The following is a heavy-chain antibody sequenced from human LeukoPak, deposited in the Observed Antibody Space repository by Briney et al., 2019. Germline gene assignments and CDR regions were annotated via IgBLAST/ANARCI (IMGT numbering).Heavy chain of an antibody. V-gene: IGHV4-59*01. CDR1: GGSISSYY. Sequence: SETLSLTCTVSGGSISSYYWSWIRQPPGKGLEWIGCIYYSGSTNYNPSLKSRVTISVDTSKNQFSLNRSSVTAADTAVYYCAMGYSYGYFDIWGQGTMVTVSS. J-gene: IGHJ3*02. CDR3: AMGYSYGYFDI. D-gene: IGHD5-18*01. CDR2: IYYSGST.